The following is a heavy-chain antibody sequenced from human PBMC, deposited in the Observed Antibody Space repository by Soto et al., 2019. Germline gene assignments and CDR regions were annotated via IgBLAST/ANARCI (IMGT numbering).Heavy chain of an antibody. Sequence: GGSLRLSCAASGFTFSSYAMSWVRQAPGKGLEWVSAISGSGGSTYYADSVKGRFTISRDNSKNTLYLQMNSLRAEDTAVYYCAKLGAYTVTTHYYYGMDVWGQGTAVTVSS. J-gene: IGHJ6*02. CDR2: ISGSGGST. D-gene: IGHD4-17*01. CDR1: GFTFSSYA. V-gene: IGHV3-23*01. CDR3: AKLGAYTVTTHYYYGMDV.